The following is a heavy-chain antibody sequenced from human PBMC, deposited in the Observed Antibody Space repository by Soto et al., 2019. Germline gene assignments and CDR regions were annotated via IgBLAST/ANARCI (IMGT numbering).Heavy chain of an antibody. Sequence: GGSLRLSCAASGFTLSTYAMSWVRQAPGKGLEWVANIKQDGSEKYYVDSVKGRFTISRDNAKNSLYLQMNSLRAEDTAVYYCARSIQDWFDPWGQGTLVTVSS. CDR3: ARSIQDWFDP. V-gene: IGHV3-7*01. CDR1: GFTLSTYA. D-gene: IGHD6-6*01. J-gene: IGHJ5*02. CDR2: IKQDGSEK.